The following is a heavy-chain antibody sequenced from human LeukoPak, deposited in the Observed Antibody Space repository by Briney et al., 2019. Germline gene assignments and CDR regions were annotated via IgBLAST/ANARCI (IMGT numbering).Heavy chain of an antibody. CDR1: GFSFTSYW. J-gene: IGHJ4*02. CDR2: INSDGSST. CDR3: ARESAIVLVPFDS. Sequence: TGGSLRLSCAASGFSFTSYWMHWVRQAPGKGLVWVSRINSDGSSTTYADSVKGRFTISRDNAKNTLYLQMNTLRGEDTAVYYCARESAIVLVPFDSWGQGTLVTVSS. V-gene: IGHV3-74*01. D-gene: IGHD2/OR15-2a*01.